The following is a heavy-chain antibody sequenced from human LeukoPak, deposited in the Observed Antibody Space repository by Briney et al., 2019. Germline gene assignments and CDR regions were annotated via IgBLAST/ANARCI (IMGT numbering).Heavy chain of an antibody. CDR1: GYTFTSYD. J-gene: IGHJ5*02. D-gene: IGHD3-22*01. V-gene: IGHV1-8*01. CDR3: ARGRRYYDSSGYPKNWFDP. Sequence: ASVKVSCKASGYTFTSYDINWVRQATGQGLEWMGWMNPNSGNTGYAQKFQGRVTMTRNTSISIAYMELSSLRSEDTAVYYCARGRRYYDSSGYPKNWFDPWGQGTLVTVSS. CDR2: MNPNSGNT.